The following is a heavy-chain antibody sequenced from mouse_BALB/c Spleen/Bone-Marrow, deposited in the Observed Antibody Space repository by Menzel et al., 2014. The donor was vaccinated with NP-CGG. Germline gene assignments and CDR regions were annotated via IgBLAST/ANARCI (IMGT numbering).Heavy chain of an antibody. V-gene: IGHV5-12-2*01. J-gene: IGHJ4*01. CDR1: GFTFSSYT. CDR2: ISNGGGST. CDR3: ARQLGLRLAMDY. Sequence: EVQLVESGGGLVQPGGSLKLSCAASGFTFSSYTVSWVRQTPEKRLEWVAYISNGGGSTYYPDAVKGRFTISRDNAKNTLYLQMSSLKSEAAAMYYCARQLGLRLAMDYWGQGTSVAVSS. D-gene: IGHD3-1*01.